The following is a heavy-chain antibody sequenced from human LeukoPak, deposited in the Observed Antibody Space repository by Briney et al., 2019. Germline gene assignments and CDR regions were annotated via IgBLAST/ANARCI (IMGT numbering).Heavy chain of an antibody. D-gene: IGHD5-24*01. CDR3: AKDPNGYKPHY. V-gene: IGHV3-23*01. CDR2: ISGSGGST. J-gene: IGHJ4*02. CDR1: GFSFNDAW. Sequence: GGSLRLSCATSGFSFNDAWLSWVRQAPGKGLEWVSAISGSGGSTYYADSVKGRFTISRDNSKNTLYLQMNSLRAEDTAVYYCAKDPNGYKPHYWGQGTLVTVSS.